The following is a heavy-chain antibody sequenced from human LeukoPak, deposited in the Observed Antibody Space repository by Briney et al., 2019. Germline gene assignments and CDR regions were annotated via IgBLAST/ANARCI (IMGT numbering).Heavy chain of an antibody. V-gene: IGHV4-4*07. CDR2: IYSSGTT. J-gene: IGHJ4*02. Sequence: SETLSLTCTVSGVSISRYSWSWLRQPPGKGLERIGRIYSSGTTNYNPSLQSRVTMSVDTSKNQLSLRLSSVTAADTAVYYCARDGRDCSGSCFDWGQGTLVTVSS. CDR3: ARDGRDCSGSCFD. CDR1: GVSISRYS. D-gene: IGHD2-15*01.